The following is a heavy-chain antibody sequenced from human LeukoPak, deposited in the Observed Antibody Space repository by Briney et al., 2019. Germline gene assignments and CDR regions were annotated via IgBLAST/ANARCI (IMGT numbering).Heavy chain of an antibody. CDR3: AREGNSSGSDY. D-gene: IGHD6-19*01. V-gene: IGHV4-38-2*02. CDR1: GYSVSSGYY. J-gene: IGHJ4*02. Sequence: SETLSLTCTVSGYSVSSGYYWGWIRQPPGKGLEWIGRIYTSGSTNYNPSLKSRVTISVDTSKNQFSLKLSSVTAADTAVYYCAREGNSSGSDYWGQGTLVTVSS. CDR2: IYTSGST.